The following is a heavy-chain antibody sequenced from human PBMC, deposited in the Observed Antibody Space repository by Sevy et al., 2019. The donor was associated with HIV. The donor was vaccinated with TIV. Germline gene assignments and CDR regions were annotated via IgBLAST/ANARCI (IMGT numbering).Heavy chain of an antibody. CDR1: GGTFSSYA. D-gene: IGHD3-22*01. CDR3: ARAYYDSSGYYSIFDY. V-gene: IGHV1-69*06. Sequence: ASVKVSCKASGGTFSSYAISWVRQAPGQGLEWMGGIIPIFGTANYAQKFQGRVTITADKSTSTAYMELSSLRSEDTAVYYCARAYYDSSGYYSIFDYWGQGTLVTVSS. CDR2: IIPIFGTA. J-gene: IGHJ4*02.